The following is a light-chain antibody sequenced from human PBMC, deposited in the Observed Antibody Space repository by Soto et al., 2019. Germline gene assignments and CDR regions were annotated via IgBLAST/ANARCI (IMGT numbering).Light chain of an antibody. Sequence: EIVMTQSPATLSVSPGESATLSCRASQNIGNNLAWYQQKPGQAPRLLIYGASIRATGIPGRFSGSGSGTEFTLTISSLQSEDFAFYYCQQRNSWPLTFGGGTKVDIK. V-gene: IGKV3-15*01. CDR2: GAS. CDR1: QNIGNN. J-gene: IGKJ4*01. CDR3: QQRNSWPLT.